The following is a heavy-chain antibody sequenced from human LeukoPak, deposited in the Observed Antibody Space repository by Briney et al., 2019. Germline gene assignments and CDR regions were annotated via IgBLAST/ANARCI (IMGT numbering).Heavy chain of an antibody. D-gene: IGHD4-17*01. Sequence: GRSLRLSCAASGFTFGDYAMHWGRQAPGRGLEWVSGINWNSDTMGYAHSVKGRFTISRDNANNYLYLQMNSLRAEDMALYYCVKDTSGAYGDYSYFDYWGQGTLVTVSS. J-gene: IGHJ4*02. CDR1: GFTFGDYA. CDR3: VKDTSGAYGDYSYFDY. V-gene: IGHV3-9*03. CDR2: INWNSDTM.